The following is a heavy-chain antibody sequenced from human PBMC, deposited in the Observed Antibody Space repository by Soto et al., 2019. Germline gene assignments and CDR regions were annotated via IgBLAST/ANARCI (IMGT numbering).Heavy chain of an antibody. CDR2: MNPNSGNT. V-gene: IGHV1-8*01. J-gene: IGHJ5*02. Sequence: QVQLVQSGAEVKKPGASVKVSCKASGYTFTSYDINWVRQATGQGLEWMGWMNPNSGNTGYAQKFQGRVTMTRNTSISTAYMELSSLRSEDTAVYYCARVRGVSMVRGRKPTGSWFDPWGQGTLVTVSS. D-gene: IGHD3-10*01. CDR3: ARVRGVSMVRGRKPTGSWFDP. CDR1: GYTFTSYD.